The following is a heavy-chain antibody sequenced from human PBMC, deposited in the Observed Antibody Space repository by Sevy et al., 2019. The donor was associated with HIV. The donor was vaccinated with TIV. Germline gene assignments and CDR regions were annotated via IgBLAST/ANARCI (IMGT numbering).Heavy chain of an antibody. CDR3: ARSWYYDFERGHFTGWFDP. V-gene: IGHV4-34*01. CDR1: GGSFSGYY. D-gene: IGHD3-3*01. CDR2: INHSGST. Sequence: SETLSLTCAVYGGSFSGYYWSWIRQPPGKGLEWIGEINHSGSTNYNPSLKSRVTISVDTSKYQFSLKLSSVTAADTAEYNCARSWYYDFERGHFTGWFDPWGQGTVVTVSS. J-gene: IGHJ5*02.